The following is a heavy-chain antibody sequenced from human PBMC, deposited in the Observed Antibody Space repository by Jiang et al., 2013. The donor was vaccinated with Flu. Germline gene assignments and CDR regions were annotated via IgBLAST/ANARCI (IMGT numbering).Heavy chain of an antibody. CDR2: TYYRSKWYN. J-gene: IGHJ3*02. D-gene: IGHD6-19*01. CDR1: GDSVSNNSAA. CDR3: ARDRSAWYPNDAFDI. Sequence: QTLSLTCAISGDSVSNNSAAWNWIRQSPSRGLEWLGRTYYRSKWYNEYAVSVKSRITVNPDTSKNQFSLRLNSVTPEDTAVYFCARDRSAWYPNDAFDIWGQGQWSPSLQ. V-gene: IGHV6-1*01.